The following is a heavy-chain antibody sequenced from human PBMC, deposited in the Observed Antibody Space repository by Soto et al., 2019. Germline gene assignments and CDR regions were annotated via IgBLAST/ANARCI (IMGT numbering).Heavy chain of an antibody. CDR3: ARDTSIAAAGTDY. J-gene: IGHJ4*02. Sequence: ASVKVSCKASGYTFTGYYMHWVRQAPGQGLEWMGWINPNIGGTNYAQKFQGRVTMTRDTSISTAYMELSSLRSEDTAVYYCARDTSIAAAGTDYWGQGTLVTVSS. D-gene: IGHD6-13*01. CDR1: GYTFTGYY. CDR2: INPNIGGT. V-gene: IGHV1-2*02.